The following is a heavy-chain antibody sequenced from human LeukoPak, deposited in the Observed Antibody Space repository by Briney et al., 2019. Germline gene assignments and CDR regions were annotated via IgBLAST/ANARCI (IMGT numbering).Heavy chain of an antibody. J-gene: IGHJ4*02. CDR2: FYPGDSDT. V-gene: IGHV5-51*01. Sequence: GESLKISCQGPGYRFTSYWIGWVLQLPGKGREWMGIFYPGDSDTRYSPSFQGQVTNSADKTISTAYLQWSSLKASDTAMYYCARARRFDYYDSSGYLPYYFDYWGQGTLVTVSS. D-gene: IGHD3-22*01. CDR1: GYRFTSYW. CDR3: ARARRFDYYDSSGYLPYYFDY.